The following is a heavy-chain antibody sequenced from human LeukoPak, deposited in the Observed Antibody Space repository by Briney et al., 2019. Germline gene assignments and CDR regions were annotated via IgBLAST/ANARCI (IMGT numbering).Heavy chain of an antibody. D-gene: IGHD2-2*01. CDR3: ARVESTRAIDY. CDR1: GGSISSYY. V-gene: IGHV4-59*01. Sequence: SSETLSLTCTVSGGSISSYYWNWIRQPPGKGLEWIGYIYYSGSTNYNPSLKSRVTISVDTSKNQFSLKLSSVTAADTAVYYCARVESTRAIDYWGQGTLVTVSS. CDR2: IYYSGST. J-gene: IGHJ4*02.